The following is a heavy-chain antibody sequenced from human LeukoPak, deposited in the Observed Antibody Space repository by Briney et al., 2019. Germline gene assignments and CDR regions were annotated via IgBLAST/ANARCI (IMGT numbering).Heavy chain of an antibody. Sequence: GGSLRLSCTTSGFTFGDYAMSWVRQAPGKGLEWVGFIRSKAYGGTTEYAVSVKGRFTISRDDSKSIAYLQMNSLKTEDTAVYYCQTYYYDSSGYYSIDQWGQGTLVTVSS. CDR3: QTYYYDSSGYYSIDQ. J-gene: IGHJ4*02. D-gene: IGHD3-22*01. CDR1: GFTFGDYA. V-gene: IGHV3-49*04. CDR2: IRSKAYGGTT.